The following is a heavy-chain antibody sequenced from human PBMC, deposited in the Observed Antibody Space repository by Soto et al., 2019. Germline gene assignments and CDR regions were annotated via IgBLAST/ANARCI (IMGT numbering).Heavy chain of an antibody. J-gene: IGHJ6*02. CDR1: GFTFSGYA. CDR2: ISYDGGNK. V-gene: IGHV3-30-3*01. Sequence: QVQLVESGGGVVQPGRSLRLSCAASGFTFSGYAMHWVRQAPGKGLEWVAVISYDGGNKNYADSVKGRFTISRDNSKNTLYLQLNSLSPEDTAVYYCARVTGANIAVDGDYFYYHRMDVWGQGTTVTVCS. CDR3: ARVTGANIAVDGDYFYYHRMDV. D-gene: IGHD5-12*01.